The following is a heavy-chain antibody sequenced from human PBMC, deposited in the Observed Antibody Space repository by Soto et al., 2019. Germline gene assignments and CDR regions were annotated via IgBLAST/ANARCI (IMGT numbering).Heavy chain of an antibody. J-gene: IGHJ4*02. V-gene: IGHV3-23*01. D-gene: IGHD3-22*01. CDR1: GFTFSNAW. CDR2: ISGSGGST. CDR3: AKSPGMYYYDSSGYYHYDY. Sequence: GGSLRLSCAASGFTFSNAWMNWVRQAPGKGLEWVSAISGSGGSTYYADSVKGRFTISRDNSKNTLYLQMNSLRAEDTAVYYCAKSPGMYYYDSSGYYHYDYWGQGTLVTVSS.